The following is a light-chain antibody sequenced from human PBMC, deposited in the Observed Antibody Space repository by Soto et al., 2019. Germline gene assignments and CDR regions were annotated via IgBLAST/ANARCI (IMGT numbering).Light chain of an antibody. CDR1: SSNIGSNT. CDR2: SNN. CDR3: AAWDDSLNGRGV. Sequence: QSVLTQPPSASGTPGQRVTISCSGSSSNIGSNTVNWYQQLPGTAPKHLIYSNNQRPSGVPDRFSGSRSGTSASLAISGLQSEDEGDDYCAAWDDSLNGRGVFGGGTKVTVL. J-gene: IGLJ3*02. V-gene: IGLV1-44*01.